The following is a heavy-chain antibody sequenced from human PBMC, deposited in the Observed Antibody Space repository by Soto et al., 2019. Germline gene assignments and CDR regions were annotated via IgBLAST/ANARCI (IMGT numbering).Heavy chain of an antibody. CDR2: IYSSGTT. CDR1: RGSTIAYY. CDR3: ARDKITMVRGVIITDYYYYGMDV. J-gene: IGHJ6*02. Sequence: SETLSLTCSVSRGSTIAYYWSWIRQPPGKEPEWIGYIYSSGTTSYNPSLKSRVTISVNTSKNQFSLKLSSVTAADTAVYYCARDKITMVRGVIITDYYYYGMDVWGQGTTVTVSS. V-gene: IGHV4-59*12. D-gene: IGHD3-10*01.